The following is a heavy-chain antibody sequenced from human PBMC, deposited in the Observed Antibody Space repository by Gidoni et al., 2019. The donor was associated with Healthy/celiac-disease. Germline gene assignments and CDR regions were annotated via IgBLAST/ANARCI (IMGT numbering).Heavy chain of an antibody. CDR3: ARGSDSSGLTFG. D-gene: IGHD3-22*01. V-gene: IGHV1-2*02. J-gene: IGHJ4*02. CDR1: GSAFTGYY. Sequence: QVQLVQTAAEVQKPGASVEVSCRASGSAFTGYYMHWVRQAPGQGLQWTGWINPNSGGTNYAQKLQGRVTMTRDTSISTAYIELSRLRSDDTAVYYWARGSDSSGLTFGWGQGTLVTVSS. CDR2: INPNSGGT.